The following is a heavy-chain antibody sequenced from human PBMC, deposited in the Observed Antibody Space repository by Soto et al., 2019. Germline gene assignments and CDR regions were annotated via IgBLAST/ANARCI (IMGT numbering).Heavy chain of an antibody. CDR3: AREGTKADFEY. CDR1: GFSFNNYW. Sequence: GGSLRLSCAASGFSFNNYWMHWVRQAPGKGLVWVSRVRGDETMTNYADSVKGRFTISRDNAKNTLYLQMNSLRAEDTALYFCAREGTKADFEYWGQGTLVPVSS. V-gene: IGHV3-74*01. J-gene: IGHJ4*02. CDR2: VRGDETMT. D-gene: IGHD3-10*01.